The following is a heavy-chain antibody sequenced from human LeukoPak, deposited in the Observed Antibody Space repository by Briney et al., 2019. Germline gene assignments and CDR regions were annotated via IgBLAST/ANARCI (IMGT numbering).Heavy chain of an antibody. Sequence: SQTLSLTCAMSGDSVSSNSAAWNWIRQSPSRGLEWLGRTYYRSKWYNDYAVSVKSRITINPDTSKNQFSLQLNSVTPEDTAVYYCARDRGREAYSGSYYFDYWGQGTLVTVSS. CDR2: TYYRSKWYN. CDR1: GDSVSSNSAA. J-gene: IGHJ4*02. V-gene: IGHV6-1*01. CDR3: ARDRGREAYSGSYYFDY. D-gene: IGHD1-26*01.